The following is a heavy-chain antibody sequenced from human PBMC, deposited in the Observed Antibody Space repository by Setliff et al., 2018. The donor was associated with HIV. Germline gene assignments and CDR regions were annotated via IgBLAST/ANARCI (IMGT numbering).Heavy chain of an antibody. Sequence: SETLSLTCTVSGGSITGYYRSWVRQPPGKGLEWIGYIFYSGTTNYSPSLNSRATISVDTSKNSFSLRLSSVTAADTAVYYCARVNALIRAPFDYWGQGALVTVSS. V-gene: IGHV4-59*01. J-gene: IGHJ4*02. CDR3: ARVNALIRAPFDY. CDR1: GGSITGYY. CDR2: IFYSGTT.